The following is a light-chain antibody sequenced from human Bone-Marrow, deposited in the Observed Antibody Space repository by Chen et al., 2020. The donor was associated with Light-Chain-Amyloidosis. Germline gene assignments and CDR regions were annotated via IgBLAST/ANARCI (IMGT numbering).Light chain of an antibody. CDR2: DVN. J-gene: IGLJ1*01. V-gene: IGLV2-11*01. Sequence: QSALTQPRSLSGSPGQSVTISCTGTSSDVGGYESVSWYQQHPGKAPKFLIYDVNKRPSGVPARFSGSKSAHSASLTLSELQTADEADYFCCSYAGSSPYVFGTGTTVTVL. CDR3: CSYAGSSPYV. CDR1: SSDVGGYES.